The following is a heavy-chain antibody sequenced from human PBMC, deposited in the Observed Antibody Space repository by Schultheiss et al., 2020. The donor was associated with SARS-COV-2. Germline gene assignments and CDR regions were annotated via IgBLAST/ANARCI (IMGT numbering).Heavy chain of an antibody. V-gene: IGHV4-31*03. CDR3: ARVYHPASNDVLGDMYNWFDT. J-gene: IGHJ5*02. CDR2: IYYSGST. CDR1: GGSISSGGYY. D-gene: IGHD4-11*01. Sequence: SETLSLTCTVSGGSISSGGYYWSWIRQHPGKGLEWIGYIYYSGSTYYNPSLKSRVTISVDTSKNQFSLKLSSVTAADTAVYYCARVYHPASNDVLGDMYNWFDTWGQGTLVTVSS.